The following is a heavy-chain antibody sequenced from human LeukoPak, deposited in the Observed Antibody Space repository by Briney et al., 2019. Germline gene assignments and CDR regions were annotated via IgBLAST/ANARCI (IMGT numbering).Heavy chain of an antibody. CDR2: IKSKTDGGTT. J-gene: IGHJ2*01. CDR1: GFTFSNAW. Sequence: PGGSLRLSCAASGFTFSNAWMSWVRQAPGKGLEWVGRIKSKTDGGTTDYAAPVKGRFTISRDDSKNTLYLQMNSLKTEDTAVYYCARRRTFTVAPGRQPYWYFDLWGRGTLVTVSS. CDR3: ARRRTFTVAPGRQPYWYFDL. V-gene: IGHV3-15*01. D-gene: IGHD4-23*01.